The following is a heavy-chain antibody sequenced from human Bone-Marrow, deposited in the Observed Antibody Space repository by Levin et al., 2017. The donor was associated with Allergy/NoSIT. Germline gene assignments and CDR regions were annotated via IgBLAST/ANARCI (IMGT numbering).Heavy chain of an antibody. V-gene: IGHV3-48*02. CDR2: ISDSSSSI. CDR1: GFTFSNSS. D-gene: IGHD6-13*01. J-gene: IGHJ6*02. CDR3: ATDCPNLSYSSTWYYYYGMDV. Sequence: PGGSLRLSCAASGFTFSNSSMNWVRQAPGKGLEWVSYISDSSSSIFYADSVKGRFTISRDNAKNSLFLQMNSLRDEDTAVYYCATDCPNLSYSSTWYYYYGMDVWGQGTTVTVSS.